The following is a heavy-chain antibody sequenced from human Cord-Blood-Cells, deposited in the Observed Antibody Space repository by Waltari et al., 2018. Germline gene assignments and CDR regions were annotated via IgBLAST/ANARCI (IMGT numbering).Heavy chain of an antibody. V-gene: IGHV3-23*01. D-gene: IGHD4-17*01. CDR3: ARPPPVTSWFDP. CDR2: ISGSGGST. Sequence: EVQLLESGGGLVQPGGSLRLSCAASGFTFSSYAMSWVRQDPGKGLEWVSAISGSGGSTYYADSVKGRFTISRDNAKNTLYLQMNSRRAEDTAVYYCARPPPVTSWFDPWGQGTLVTVSS. J-gene: IGHJ5*02. CDR1: GFTFSSYA.